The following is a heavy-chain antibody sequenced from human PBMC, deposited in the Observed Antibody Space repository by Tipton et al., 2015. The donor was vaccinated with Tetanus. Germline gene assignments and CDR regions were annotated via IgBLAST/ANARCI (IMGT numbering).Heavy chain of an antibody. J-gene: IGHJ4*02. CDR3: ARWGPGVTTWGFDF. Sequence: LRLSCTVSGGSIRGHFWSWIRQPAGKGLEWIGRLHSSGDSTYNPSLKSRVPMSVDTSKTQFSLGLSSVTAADTALYFCARWGPGVTTWGFDFWGQGTLVPVSS. CDR1: GGSIRGHF. D-gene: IGHD3-16*01. CDR2: LHSSGDS. V-gene: IGHV4-4*07.